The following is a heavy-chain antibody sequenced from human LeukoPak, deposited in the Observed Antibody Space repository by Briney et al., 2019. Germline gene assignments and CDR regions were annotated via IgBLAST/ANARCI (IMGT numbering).Heavy chain of an antibody. V-gene: IGHV4-59*01. CDR3: ARFVGDIVVVPAGIDP. Sequence: PSETLSLTCTVSGGSISSYYWSWIRQPPGKGLEWVAYIYYSGNTNYNPSLKSRVTISVDTSKNQFSLKLSSVTAADTAVYYCARFVGDIVVVPAGIDPWGQGTLVTVSS. CDR2: IYYSGNT. D-gene: IGHD2-2*01. CDR1: GGSISSYY. J-gene: IGHJ5*02.